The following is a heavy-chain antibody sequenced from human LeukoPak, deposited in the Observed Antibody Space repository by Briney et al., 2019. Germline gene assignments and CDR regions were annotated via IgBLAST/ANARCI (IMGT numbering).Heavy chain of an antibody. J-gene: IGHJ4*02. Sequence: SVKVSCKASGYTFTGYYMHWVRQAPGQGLEWMGWINPNSGGTNYAQKFQGRVTMTRDTSISTAYMELSRLRSDDTAVYYCARARAAAGTIGYWGQGTLVTVSS. CDR3: ARARAAAGTIGY. CDR1: GYTFTGYY. CDR2: INPNSGGT. D-gene: IGHD6-13*01. V-gene: IGHV1-2*02.